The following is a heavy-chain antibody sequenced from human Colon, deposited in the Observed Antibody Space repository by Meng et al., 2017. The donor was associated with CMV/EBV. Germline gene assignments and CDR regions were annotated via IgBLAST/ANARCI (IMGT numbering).Heavy chain of an antibody. CDR1: YTFPHYG. CDR2: ISGYSDDI. V-gene: IGHV1-18*01. Sequence: YTFPHYGVAWVRQAPGQGLEWMGWISGYSDDIKYAQNLRGRVTMTTDTSTSTAYMDLRSLTSDDTAVYYCARDRCGTCSAGWWFDPWGQGTLVTVSS. J-gene: IGHJ5*02. CDR3: ARDRCGTCSAGWWFDP. D-gene: IGHD2-15*01.